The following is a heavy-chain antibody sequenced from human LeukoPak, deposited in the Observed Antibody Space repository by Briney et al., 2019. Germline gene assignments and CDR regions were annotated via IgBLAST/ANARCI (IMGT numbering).Heavy chain of an antibody. J-gene: IGHJ4*02. CDR2: IYSGGST. CDR1: GFTFSTYA. Sequence: GGSLRLSCAASGFTFSTYAMSWVRQAPGKGLEWVSVIYSGGSTYYADSVKGRFTISRDNSKNTLYLQMNSLRAEDTAVYYCARVIAVAGTDYWGQGTLVTVSS. CDR3: ARVIAVAGTDY. D-gene: IGHD6-19*01. V-gene: IGHV3-66*01.